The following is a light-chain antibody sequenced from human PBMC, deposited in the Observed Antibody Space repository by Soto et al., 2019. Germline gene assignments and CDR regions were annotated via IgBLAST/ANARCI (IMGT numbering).Light chain of an antibody. CDR1: QDISNY. CDR2: DAS. V-gene: IGKV1-33*01. CDR3: QQYDNLPLT. Sequence: DIQMTQSPSSLSASVGDRVTITCQESQDISNYLNWYQQKPGKAPKLLIYDASNLETGVPSRFSGSGSGTAFTFTISSLQPEDIATYYCQQYDNLPLTFGGGTKVEIK. J-gene: IGKJ4*01.